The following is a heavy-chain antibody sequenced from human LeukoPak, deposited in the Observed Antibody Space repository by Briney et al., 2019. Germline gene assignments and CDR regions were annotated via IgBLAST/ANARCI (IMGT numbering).Heavy chain of an antibody. CDR3: ARVFIGDYGDYQFDY. Sequence: GGSLRLSCAASGFTFSSYSMNWVRQAPGKGLEWVSYISSSSSTIYYADSVKGRFTISRDNAKNSLYLEMNSLRAEDTAVYYCARVFIGDYGDYQFDYWGQGTLVTVSS. D-gene: IGHD4-17*01. CDR2: ISSSSSTI. CDR1: GFTFSSYS. J-gene: IGHJ4*02. V-gene: IGHV3-48*01.